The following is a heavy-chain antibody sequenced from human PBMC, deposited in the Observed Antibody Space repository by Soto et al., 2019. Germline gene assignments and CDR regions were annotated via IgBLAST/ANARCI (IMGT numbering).Heavy chain of an antibody. CDR1: GGTFSSYA. CDR3: ARSQGSSTSLETYYYCYYGMDD. J-gene: IGHJ6*02. Sequence: QVQLVQSGAEVKKPGSSVKVSCKASGGTFSSYAISWVRQAPGQGLEWMGGISPISETTNYAQKFQGRVTSTADESKSTAYMELSSLRAEDTAVYYCARSQGSSTSLETYYYCYYGMDDWGQGTPVTVSS. V-gene: IGHV1-69*01. CDR2: ISPISETT. D-gene: IGHD2-2*01.